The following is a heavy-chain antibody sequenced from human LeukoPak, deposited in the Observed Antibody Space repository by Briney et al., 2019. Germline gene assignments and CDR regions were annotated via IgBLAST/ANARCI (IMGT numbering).Heavy chain of an antibody. D-gene: IGHD1-14*01. Sequence: SETLSLTCTVSGGSISSYYWSWLRQPPGKGLEWIASIYSGGMTFYSPSLKSRLTISADTSRNHFSLRLSSVTAADTALYFCARHFDHPTAYSDSWGQGSLVTVSS. J-gene: IGHJ4*02. CDR2: IYSGGMT. CDR1: GGSISSYY. V-gene: IGHV4-59*05. CDR3: ARHFDHPTAYSDS.